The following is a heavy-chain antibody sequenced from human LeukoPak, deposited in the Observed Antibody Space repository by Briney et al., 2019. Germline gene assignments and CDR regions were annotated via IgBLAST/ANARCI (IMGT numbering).Heavy chain of an antibody. Sequence: SGTLSLTCAASGGSISSSNWWSWVRQPPGKGLEWIGSIYYSGSTYYNPSLKSRVTISVDTSKNQFSLKLSSVTAADTAVYYCAREVRITMIVVVTAGYYFDYWGQGTLVTVSS. CDR3: AREVRITMIVVVTAGYYFDY. D-gene: IGHD3-22*01. V-gene: IGHV4-4*02. J-gene: IGHJ4*02. CDR1: GGSISSSNW. CDR2: IYYSGST.